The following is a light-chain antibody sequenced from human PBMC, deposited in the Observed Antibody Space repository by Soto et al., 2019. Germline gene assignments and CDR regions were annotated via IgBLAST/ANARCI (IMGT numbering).Light chain of an antibody. Sequence: EIVLTQSPGTLSLSPGGRATLSCRASQSVSSSYLAWYQQKPGQSPRLLIYGASNRATGIPARFSGSGSGTDFTLTISSLEPEDFAVYYCQQHSTWPLTFGGGTKVDIK. CDR3: QQHSTWPLT. J-gene: IGKJ4*01. CDR1: QSVSSSY. V-gene: IGKV3D-20*02. CDR2: GAS.